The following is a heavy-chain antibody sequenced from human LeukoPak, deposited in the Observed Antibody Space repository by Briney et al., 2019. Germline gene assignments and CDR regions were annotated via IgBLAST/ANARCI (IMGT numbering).Heavy chain of an antibody. Sequence: GGSLRLSCTASGFTFGDYAMSWVRQAPGKGLEWVGFIRSKAYGGTTEYAASVKGRFTISRDDSKRIAYLQMNSLKTEDTAVYYCTRPSSSWTQIFDYWGQGTLVTVSS. V-gene: IGHV3-49*04. CDR2: IRSKAYGGTT. CDR3: TRPSSSWTQIFDY. CDR1: GFTFGDYA. J-gene: IGHJ4*02. D-gene: IGHD6-13*01.